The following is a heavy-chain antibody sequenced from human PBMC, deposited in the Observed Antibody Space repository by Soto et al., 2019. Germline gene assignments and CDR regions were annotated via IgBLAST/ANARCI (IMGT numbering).Heavy chain of an antibody. Sequence: QVQLQESGPGLVKPSQTLSLTCTVSGGSISSGGYYWSWIRQHPGKGLEWIGYIYYSGSTYYNPSLKSRVTISGDTSKNQCSLKLSSVTAADTAVYYCARESAFSTPLNWFDPWGQGTLVTVSS. CDR3: ARESAFSTPLNWFDP. CDR1: GGSISSGGYY. CDR2: IYYSGST. D-gene: IGHD2-2*01. J-gene: IGHJ5*02. V-gene: IGHV4-31*03.